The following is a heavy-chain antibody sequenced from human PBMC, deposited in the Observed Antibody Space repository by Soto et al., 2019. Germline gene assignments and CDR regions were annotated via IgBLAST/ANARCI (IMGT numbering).Heavy chain of an antibody. Sequence: SETLSLTCTVSGGSISSSSYYWGWIRQPPGKGLEWIGSIYYSGSTYYNPSLKSRVTISVDTSKNQFSLKLSSVTAADTAVYYCARTNYYDSSGYYGYWGQGTLVTVSS. D-gene: IGHD3-22*01. V-gene: IGHV4-39*01. CDR1: GGSISSSSYY. CDR3: ARTNYYDSSGYYGY. J-gene: IGHJ4*02. CDR2: IYYSGST.